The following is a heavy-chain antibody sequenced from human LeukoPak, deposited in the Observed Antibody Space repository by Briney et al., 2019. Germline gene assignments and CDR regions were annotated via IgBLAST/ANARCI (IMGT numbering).Heavy chain of an antibody. Sequence: ASVKVSCKASGYTFTDYYIHWVRQAPGQGLEWMGWINPNSGGANYAQKFQGRVTMTRDTSISTVYMELSRLRSDDTAVYYCARTEKWLQSDAFDIWGQGTMVTVSS. CDR3: ARTEKWLQSDAFDI. CDR2: INPNSGGA. D-gene: IGHD5-24*01. V-gene: IGHV1-2*02. J-gene: IGHJ3*02. CDR1: GYTFTDYY.